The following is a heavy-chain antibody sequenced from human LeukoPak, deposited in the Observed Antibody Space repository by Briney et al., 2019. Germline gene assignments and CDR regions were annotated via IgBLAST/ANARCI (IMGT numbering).Heavy chain of an antibody. CDR2: INSDGSST. Sequence: GGSLRLSCAASGFTFSSYWMHWVRQAPGKGLVWASRINSDGSSTSYADSVKGRFTISRDNAKNTLYLQMNSLRAEDTAVYYCARVEYYYDSSGYLSQYYFDYWGQGTLVTVSS. D-gene: IGHD3-22*01. CDR3: ARVEYYYDSSGYLSQYYFDY. CDR1: GFTFSSYW. J-gene: IGHJ4*02. V-gene: IGHV3-74*01.